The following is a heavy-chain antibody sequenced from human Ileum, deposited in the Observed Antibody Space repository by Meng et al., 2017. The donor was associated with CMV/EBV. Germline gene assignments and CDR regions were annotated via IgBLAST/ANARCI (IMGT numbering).Heavy chain of an antibody. CDR3: ARGPEYYYGSGSSAFDP. J-gene: IGHJ5*02. Sequence: FNVSNNYMGWGRQAPGKGLEWVSVIYGGGSTYYADSVKGRFTISRDNSKNTLYLQMNSLRAEDTAVYYCARGPEYYYGSGSSAFDPWGQGTLVTVSS. V-gene: IGHV3-66*02. CDR2: IYGGGST. D-gene: IGHD3-10*01. CDR1: FNVSNNY.